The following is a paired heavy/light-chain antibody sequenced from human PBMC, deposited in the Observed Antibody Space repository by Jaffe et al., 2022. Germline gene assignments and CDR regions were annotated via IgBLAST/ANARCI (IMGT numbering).Heavy chain of an antibody. V-gene: IGHV3-30*18. CDR3: AKDLRIWFREFEVDS. J-gene: IGHJ4*02. Sequence: QVQLVESGGGVVQPGRSLRLSCAASGFTFSNYGMHWVRQTPGKGLEWVAVMSNDGANTYYADSVKGRFTISRDNSRKTLYLQMNSLRAEDTAVYYCAKDLRIWFREFEVDSWGRGTLVTVSS. CDR1: GFTFSNYG. D-gene: IGHD3-10*01. CDR2: MSNDGANT.
Light chain of an antibody. Sequence: QSVLTQPPSASGTPGQTVSISCSGSSSNIGGFPVNWYQQLPGTAPKLLIYSVNQRPSGVPARFSGSRSGTSASLAITGLQSEDEADYYCAAWDENLNSVLFGGGTKLTVL. CDR3: AAWDENLNSVL. CDR2: SVN. J-gene: IGLJ3*02. V-gene: IGLV1-44*01. CDR1: SSNIGGFP.